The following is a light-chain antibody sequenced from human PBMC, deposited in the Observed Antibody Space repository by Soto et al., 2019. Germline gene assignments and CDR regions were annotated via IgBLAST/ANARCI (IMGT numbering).Light chain of an antibody. V-gene: IGKV3-11*01. Sequence: EIVLTQSPATLSLSPGERATLSCRASQSVSSRLAWYQQKPGQAPRLLISGASSRATGIPARFSGSGSGTDSTLTIRSIEPEDYEIYYCQKRNVWTPVTFGLGTRMEIK. J-gene: IGKJ5*01. CDR1: QSVSSR. CDR2: GAS. CDR3: QKRNVWTPVT.